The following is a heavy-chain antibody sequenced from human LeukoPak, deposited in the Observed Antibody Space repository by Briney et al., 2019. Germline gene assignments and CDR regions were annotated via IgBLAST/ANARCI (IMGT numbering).Heavy chain of an antibody. J-gene: IGHJ6*03. Sequence: ASVKVSCKASGYTFTSYYMHWVRQAPGQGLEWMGIINPSGGSTSYAQKFQGRVTMTRDTSTSTVYMELSSLGSEDTAVYYCARDSCSGRCRYYYYMDVWGKGTTVTISS. CDR1: GYTFTSYY. D-gene: IGHD2-15*01. CDR3: ARDSCSGRCRYYYYMDV. V-gene: IGHV1-46*01. CDR2: INPSGGST.